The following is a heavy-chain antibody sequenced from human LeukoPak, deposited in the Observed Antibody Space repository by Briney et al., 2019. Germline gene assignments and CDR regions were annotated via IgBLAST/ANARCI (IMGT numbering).Heavy chain of an antibody. CDR2: IYSGNRT. CDR3: AREFIGVTPQNYGMDV. CDR1: GFTVSSNY. V-gene: IGHV3-66*02. J-gene: IGHJ6*02. D-gene: IGHD2-21*02. Sequence: PGGSLRLSCAASGFTVSSNYMSWVRQAPGKGLEWVSVIYSGNRTCYADSVKGRFTISRDNSKNTLYLQMNSLRAEDTAVYYRAREFIGVTPQNYGMDVWGQGTTVTVSS.